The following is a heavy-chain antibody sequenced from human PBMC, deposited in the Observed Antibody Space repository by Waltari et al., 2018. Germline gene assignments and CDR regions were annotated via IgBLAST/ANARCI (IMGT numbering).Heavy chain of an antibody. V-gene: IGHV1-8*02. D-gene: IGHD2-21*01. CDR3: ARERVGGGRDCCPFDS. CDR1: GYSFTDYD. J-gene: IGHJ4*02. CDR2: ENPNSGNT. Sequence: QVQLVQSGAEVKKPGASVKVSCTASGYSFTDYDVNWVRQATGHGLEWMGWENPNSGNTGYAQKFQGRVTMTRDSSISTAYLELSSLRSEDSAVYYCARERVGGGRDCCPFDSWGQGTLVTVSS.